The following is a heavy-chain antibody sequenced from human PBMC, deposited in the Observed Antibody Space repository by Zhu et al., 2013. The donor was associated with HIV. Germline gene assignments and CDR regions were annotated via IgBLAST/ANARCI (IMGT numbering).Heavy chain of an antibody. Sequence: QVQLVQSGAEVKRPGSSVKVSCKASGGTFSSTGINWVRQATGQGLEWMGWMNPNSGNTGCAQKFQGRVTITRNTSISTAYMELSNLRSEDTAVYYCARGRTFGVGRLNWFDPWGQGTLVTVSS. CDR3: ARGRTFGVGRLNWFDP. J-gene: IGHJ5*02. CDR2: MNPNSGNT. CDR1: GGTFSSTG. D-gene: IGHD3-3*01. V-gene: IGHV1-8*03.